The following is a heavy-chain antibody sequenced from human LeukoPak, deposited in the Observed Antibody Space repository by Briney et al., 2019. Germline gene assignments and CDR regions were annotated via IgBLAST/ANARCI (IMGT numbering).Heavy chain of an antibody. CDR1: GFSFNIYR. V-gene: IGHV3-7*01. D-gene: IGHD3-22*01. J-gene: IGHJ6*03. Sequence: GGSLRLSCAASGFSFNIYRMNWVRQAPGKGLEWVATIREDGSEKYYVDSVKGRFTISRDNAKNSLYLHMNSLRAEDTAVYYCARDRSYYDSSDYPGYYYYMDVWGKGTTVTVSS. CDR2: IREDGSEK. CDR3: ARDRSYYDSSDYPGYYYYMDV.